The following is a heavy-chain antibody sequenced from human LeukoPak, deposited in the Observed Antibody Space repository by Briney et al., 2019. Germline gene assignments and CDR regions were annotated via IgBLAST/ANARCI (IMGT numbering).Heavy chain of an antibody. Sequence: SETLCLTCTVSGGSISSSSYYWGWIRQPPGKGLEWIGSICYSGSTYYNPSLKSRVTISVDTSKNQFSLKLSSVTAADTAVYYCARQSRAVAGTGWFDPWGQGTLVTVSS. D-gene: IGHD6-19*01. CDR3: ARQSRAVAGTGWFDP. CDR2: ICYSGST. V-gene: IGHV4-39*01. J-gene: IGHJ5*02. CDR1: GGSISSSSYY.